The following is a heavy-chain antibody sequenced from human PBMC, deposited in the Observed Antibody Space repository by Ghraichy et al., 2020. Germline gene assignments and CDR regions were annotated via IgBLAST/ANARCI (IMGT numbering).Heavy chain of an antibody. D-gene: IGHD3-22*01. CDR3: ATGRGYHERSGSYYFDN. CDR2: LDPEDGER. J-gene: IGHJ4*02. Sequence: ASVKVSCKVSEYTLTKLSMHWVRQAPGKGLEWMGGLDPEDGERMSAQKFQGRITMTDDTSTDTAYMELSSLTSDDTAVYYCATGRGYHERSGSYYFDNWGQGTLVSVSP. CDR1: EYTLTKLS. V-gene: IGHV1-24*01.